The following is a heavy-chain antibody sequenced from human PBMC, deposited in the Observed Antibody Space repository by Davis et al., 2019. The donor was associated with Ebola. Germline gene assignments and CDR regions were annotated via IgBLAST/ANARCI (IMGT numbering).Heavy chain of an antibody. J-gene: IGHJ4*02. CDR1: AGSITNYY. V-gene: IGHV4-59*01. D-gene: IGHD3-9*01. CDR3: ARSHSDWLLPFDY. CDR2: IYYSGSA. Sequence: SETLSLTCTVSAGSITNYYWSWIRQPPGKRLEWIGSIYYSGSADYSPSLRGRVTISLDTSKNQFSLRLSSVTAADTAVYYCARSHSDWLLPFDYWGQGTLVTVSS.